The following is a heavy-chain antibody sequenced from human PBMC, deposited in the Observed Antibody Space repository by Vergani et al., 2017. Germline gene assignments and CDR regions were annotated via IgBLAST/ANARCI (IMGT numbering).Heavy chain of an antibody. Sequence: EVQLVESGGGLVKPGGSLRLSCVASGFTFSHYSMNWVRQAPGKGLEWVSSISGNNDDVYYADSVKGRFTISRDNAKNSLYLDMSSLRAEDTAVYYCAKTKGDIVVVVASYTMDVWGQGTTVTVSS. CDR2: ISGNNDDV. D-gene: IGHD2-15*01. CDR3: AKTKGDIVVVVASYTMDV. CDR1: GFTFSHYS. J-gene: IGHJ6*02. V-gene: IGHV3-21*01.